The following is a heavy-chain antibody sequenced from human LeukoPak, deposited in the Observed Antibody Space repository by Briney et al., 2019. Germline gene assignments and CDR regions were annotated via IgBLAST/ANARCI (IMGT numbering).Heavy chain of an antibody. CDR2: IYYSGGT. Sequence: PSETLSLTCTVSGGSISSSSYYWGWIRQPPGKGLEWIGSIYYSGGTYYNPSLKSRVTISVGTSKNQFSLKLSSVTAADTAVYYCARHGVGDSSNWYYFDYWGQGTLVTASS. J-gene: IGHJ4*02. CDR3: ARHGVGDSSNWYYFDY. D-gene: IGHD6-13*01. V-gene: IGHV4-39*01. CDR1: GGSISSSSYY.